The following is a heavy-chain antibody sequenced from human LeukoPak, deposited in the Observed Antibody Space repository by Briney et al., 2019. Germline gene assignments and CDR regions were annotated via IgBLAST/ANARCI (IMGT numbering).Heavy chain of an antibody. J-gene: IGHJ4*02. CDR2: ITTSGGDS. CDR1: GFIFSSYA. Sequence: PGGSLRLSCEASGFIFSSYAMNWVRQAPGKGLEWVSSITTSGGDSFYAYSVKGRFTISRDNSKNTLYLQMNSLRAEDTAVYYCAKGGRAAAGTYFDYWGQGTLVTVSS. V-gene: IGHV3-23*01. D-gene: IGHD6-13*01. CDR3: AKGGRAAAGTYFDY.